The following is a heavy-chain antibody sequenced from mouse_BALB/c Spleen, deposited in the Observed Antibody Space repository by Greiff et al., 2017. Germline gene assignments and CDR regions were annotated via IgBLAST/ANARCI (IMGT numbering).Heavy chain of an antibody. CDR3: ARWGYYDYDGVDY. J-gene: IGHJ2*01. CDR2: IDPSDSET. CDR1: GYTFTSYW. V-gene: IGHV1-69*02. Sequence: QVHVKQPGAELVKPGAPVKLSCKASGYTFTSYWMNWVKQRPGRGLEWIGRIDPSDSETHYNQKFKDKATLTVDKSSSTAYIQLSSLTSEDSAVYYCARWGYYDYDGVDYWGQGTTLTVSS. D-gene: IGHD2-4*01.